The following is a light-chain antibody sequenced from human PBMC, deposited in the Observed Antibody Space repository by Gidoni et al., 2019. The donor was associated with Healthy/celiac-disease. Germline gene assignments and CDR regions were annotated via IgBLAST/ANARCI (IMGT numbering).Light chain of an antibody. CDR2: KAS. Sequence: DIQMTQSPSTLSASVGDRVTITCRASQSISSWLAWYQQKPWKAPKLLIYKASSLESGVPSRFSGSGSGTEFTLTISSLQPDDFATYYCQQYNSYVWTFGQXTKVEIK. CDR1: QSISSW. CDR3: QQYNSYVWT. J-gene: IGKJ1*01. V-gene: IGKV1-5*03.